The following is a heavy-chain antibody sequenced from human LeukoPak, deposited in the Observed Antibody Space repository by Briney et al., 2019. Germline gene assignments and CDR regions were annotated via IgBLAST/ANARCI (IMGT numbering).Heavy chain of an antibody. Sequence: ASVKVSCKASGYTFTNYAISWVRQAPGQGLEWMGWISAYNGNTNYAQKLQGRVTMTTDTSTSTAYMELRSLRSDDTAVYYCARVETFDPDTIFGVVDYWGQGTLVTVSS. V-gene: IGHV1-18*01. D-gene: IGHD3-3*01. CDR1: GYTFTNYA. CDR2: ISAYNGNT. J-gene: IGHJ4*02. CDR3: ARVETFDPDTIFGVVDY.